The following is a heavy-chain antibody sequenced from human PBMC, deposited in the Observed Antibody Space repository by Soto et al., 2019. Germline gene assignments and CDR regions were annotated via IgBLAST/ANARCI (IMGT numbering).Heavy chain of an antibody. CDR3: ARDLGGSYHDAFDI. J-gene: IGHJ3*02. Sequence: VASVKVSCKASGYTFTGYYMHWVRQAPGQGLEWMGWINPNSGGTNYAQKFQGWVTMTRDTSISTAYMELSRLRSDDTAVYYCARDLGGSYHDAFDIWGQGTMVTVSS. CDR1: GYTFTGYY. CDR2: INPNSGGT. D-gene: IGHD1-26*01. V-gene: IGHV1-2*04.